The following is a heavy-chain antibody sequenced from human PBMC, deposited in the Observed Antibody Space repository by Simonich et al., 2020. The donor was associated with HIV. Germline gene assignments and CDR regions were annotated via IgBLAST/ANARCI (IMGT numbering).Heavy chain of an antibody. J-gene: IGHJ3*02. CDR3: ARSIVAAGFGGAFDI. Sequence: QVQLVQSGAEGKKPGASVKVSCKASGYTFTDYYMHWVRQAPGQGLGWKGPNHPTSGRTNYSQKVQGRVTMTRDPAISTAYMERSRRTSDDTAVYYGARSIVAAGFGGAFDIWGQGTMVTVSS. D-gene: IGHD6-13*01. V-gene: IGHV1-2*06. CDR1: GYTFTDYY. CDR2: NHPTSGRT.